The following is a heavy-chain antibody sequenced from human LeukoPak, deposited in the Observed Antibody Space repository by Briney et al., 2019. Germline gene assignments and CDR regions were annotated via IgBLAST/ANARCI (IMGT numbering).Heavy chain of an antibody. D-gene: IGHD1-26*01. V-gene: IGHV4-59*08. CDR2: IYYSGST. J-gene: IGHJ5*02. CDR1: DGSISSYY. CDR3: ARATSGPFDP. Sequence: PSETLSLTCTVSDGSISSYYWSWIRQPPGKGLEWIGYIYYSGSTNYNPSLKSRVTISVDTSKNQFSLKLSSVTAADTAVYYCARATSGPFDPWGQGTLVTVSS.